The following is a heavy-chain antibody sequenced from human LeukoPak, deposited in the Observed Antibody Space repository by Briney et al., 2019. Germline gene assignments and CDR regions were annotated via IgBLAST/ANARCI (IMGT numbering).Heavy chain of an antibody. J-gene: IGHJ5*02. CDR1: GFTFSSYA. D-gene: IGHD6-19*01. CDR3: ARDRVPYSSGLFGNWFDP. CDR2: ISYDGSNK. V-gene: IGHV3-30-3*01. Sequence: GRSLRLSCAASGFTFSSYAMHWVRQAPGKGLEWVAVISYDGSNKYYADSVKGRFTISRDNSKNTLYLQMNSLRAEDTAVYYCARDRVPYSSGLFGNWFDPWGQGTLVTVSS.